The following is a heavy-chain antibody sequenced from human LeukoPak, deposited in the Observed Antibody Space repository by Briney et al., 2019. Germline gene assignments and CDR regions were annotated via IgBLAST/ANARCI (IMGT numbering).Heavy chain of an antibody. V-gene: IGHV4-30-4*01. D-gene: IGHD4-17*01. CDR1: GGSISSGDYY. CDR2: IYYSGSS. CDR3: ARQIYGDLYYFDY. Sequence: SQTLSLTCTVSGGSISSGDYYWSWIRQPPGKGLEWIGYIYYSGSSYYIPSLKSRVTMSVDTSKNQFSLRLSSVTAADTAVYYCARQIYGDLYYFDYWGQGTLVTVSS. J-gene: IGHJ4*02.